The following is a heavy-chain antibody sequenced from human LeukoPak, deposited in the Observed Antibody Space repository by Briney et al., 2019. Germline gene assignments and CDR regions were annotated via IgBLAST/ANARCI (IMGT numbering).Heavy chain of an antibody. J-gene: IGHJ4*02. D-gene: IGHD3-22*01. CDR3: ASGGDYYDSSGYYSQAAFDY. CDR2: ITNDGSST. V-gene: IGHV3-74*01. Sequence: GGSLRLSCAASGLTFSSHWMHWVRQAPGKGLVWVSRITNDGSSTTYADSVKGRFTISRDNSKNTLYLQMNSLRAEDTAVYYCASGGDYYDSSGYYSQAAFDYWGQGTLVTVSS. CDR1: GLTFSSHW.